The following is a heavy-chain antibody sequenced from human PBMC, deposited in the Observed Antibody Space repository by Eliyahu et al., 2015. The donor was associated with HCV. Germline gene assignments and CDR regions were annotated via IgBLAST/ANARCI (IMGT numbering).Heavy chain of an antibody. CDR3: ARGRTRYFDY. CDR2: INHSGST. D-gene: IGHD1-14*01. Sequence: QVQLQQWGAGLLKPSETLSLTCAVYGGSFSGYYWSWIRQPPGKGLEWIGEINHSGSTNYNPSLKSRVTISVDTSKNQFSLKLSSVTAADTAVYYCARGRTRYFDYWGQGTLVTVSS. J-gene: IGHJ4*02. V-gene: IGHV4-34*01. CDR1: GGSFSGYY.